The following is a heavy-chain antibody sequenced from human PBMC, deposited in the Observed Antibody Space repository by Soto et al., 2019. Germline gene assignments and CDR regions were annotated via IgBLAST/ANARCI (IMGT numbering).Heavy chain of an antibody. CDR1: GYTFTSYG. CDR3: ARWILLVPAANHPDPVYYYYGMDV. V-gene: IGHV1-18*01. CDR2: ISAYNGNT. J-gene: IGHJ6*02. Sequence: ASVKVSCKASGYTFTSYGISWVRQAPGQGLEWMGWISAYNGNTNYAQKLQGRVTMTTDTSTSTAYMELRSLRSDDTAVYYCARWILLVPAANHPDPVYYYYGMDVWGQGTTVTVSS. D-gene: IGHD2-2*01.